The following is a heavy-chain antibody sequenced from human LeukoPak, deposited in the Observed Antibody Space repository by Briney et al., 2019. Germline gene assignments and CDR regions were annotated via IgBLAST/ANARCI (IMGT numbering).Heavy chain of an antibody. CDR3: ARGHYYDSSGSHGAYYFDY. CDR1: GGSFSGYY. Sequence: SETLSLTCAVYGGSFSGYYWSWIRQPPGKGLEWIGEINHSGSTNYNPSLKSRVTISVDTSKDQFSLKLSSVTAADTAVYYCARGHYYDSSGSHGAYYFDYWGPGTLVTVSS. V-gene: IGHV4-34*01. CDR2: INHSGST. J-gene: IGHJ4*02. D-gene: IGHD3-22*01.